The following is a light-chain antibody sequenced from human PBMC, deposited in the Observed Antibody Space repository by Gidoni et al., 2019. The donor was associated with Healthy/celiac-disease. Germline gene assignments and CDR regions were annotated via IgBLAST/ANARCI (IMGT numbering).Light chain of an antibody. J-gene: IGLJ2*01. V-gene: IGLV3-21*04. CDR2: YDS. CDR1: NIGSKS. CDR3: QVWDSSAL. Sequence: SYVLTQTPSVSVAPGKTARITCGGNNIGSKSVHWYQQKPGQAPVLVIYYDSDRPSGIPERFSGSNSGNTATLTISRVEAGDEADYYCQVWDSSALFGGGTKLTVL.